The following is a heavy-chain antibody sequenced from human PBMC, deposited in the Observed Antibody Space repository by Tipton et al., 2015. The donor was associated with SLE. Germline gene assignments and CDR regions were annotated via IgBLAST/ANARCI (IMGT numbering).Heavy chain of an antibody. J-gene: IGHJ3*02. CDR1: GDSLSTNY. V-gene: IGHV4-4*07. CDR3: ARVGLITPDAFDI. CDR2: MYGSGSPT. Sequence: SLTCTVSGDSLSTNYWNWIRQPAGKGLEWIGRMYGSGSPTHYNPSLESRVTMSVDTSQKQFSLRLTSVTAADTAVYYCARVGLITPDAFDIWGQGTLVTVSS. D-gene: IGHD3-16*01.